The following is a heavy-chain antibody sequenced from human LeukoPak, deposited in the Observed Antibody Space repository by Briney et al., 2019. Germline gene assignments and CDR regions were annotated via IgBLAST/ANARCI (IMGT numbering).Heavy chain of an antibody. CDR1: GFTFSSYE. CDR2: IQYDGSKK. V-gene: IGHV3-30*02. CDR3: AKDIGSYYDY. Sequence: HPGGSLRLSCAASGFTFSSYEMNWVRQAPGKGLEWVTFIQYDGSKKYYADSVKGRFTISRDNSKNTLYLEMNSLRAEDTAVYYCAKDIGSYYDYWGQGTLVTVSS. J-gene: IGHJ4*02. D-gene: IGHD3-10*01.